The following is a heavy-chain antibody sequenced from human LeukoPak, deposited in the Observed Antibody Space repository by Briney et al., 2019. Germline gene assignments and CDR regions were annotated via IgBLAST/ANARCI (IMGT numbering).Heavy chain of an antibody. CDR1: GYTFTSYG. CDR3: VVMDYGGNSDTFDI. D-gene: IGHD4-23*01. CDR2: ISAYNGNT. Sequence: GASVKVSCKASGYTFTSYGISWMRQAPGQGLEWMGWISAYNGNTNYAQKFQGRVTMTRDTSISTAYMELSRLRSDDTAIYYCVVMDYGGNSDTFDIWGQGTLVTVSS. V-gene: IGHV1-18*01. J-gene: IGHJ3*02.